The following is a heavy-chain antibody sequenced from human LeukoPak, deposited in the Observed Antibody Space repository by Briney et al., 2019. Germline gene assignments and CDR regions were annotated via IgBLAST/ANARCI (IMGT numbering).Heavy chain of an antibody. CDR2: INPRSGNK. CDR3: ARETIQLWDY. D-gene: IGHD5-18*01. Sequence: ASVKVSCKASGYTFTDYDIHWVRQAPGQGLERMGWINPRSGNKKYGQKFQGRVTMTRDTSINTVYMELSSLASDDTAVYYCARETIQLWDYWGQGTLVTVSS. J-gene: IGHJ4*02. V-gene: IGHV1-2*02. CDR1: GYTFTDYD.